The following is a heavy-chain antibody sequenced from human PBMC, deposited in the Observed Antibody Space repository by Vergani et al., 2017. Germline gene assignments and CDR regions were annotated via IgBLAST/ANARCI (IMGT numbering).Heavy chain of an antibody. V-gene: IGHV3-30*02. CDR3: AKDLVPGRAFDI. CDR2: IRYDDSRNK. Sequence: QVQLVESGGGVVQPGESLRLSCAASTSGFTFNNSNMHWVRQAPGKGLEWVAFIRYDDSRNKYYAASVQGRFIISRDNSKNTVFLQMNSLRPEDTALYYCAKDLVPGRAFDIWGQGTMVTVSS. J-gene: IGHJ3*02. CDR1: GFTFNNSN.